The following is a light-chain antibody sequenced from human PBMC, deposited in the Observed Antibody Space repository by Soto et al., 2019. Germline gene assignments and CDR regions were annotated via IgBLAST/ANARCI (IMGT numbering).Light chain of an antibody. J-gene: IGLJ1*01. CDR2: EVS. V-gene: IGLV2-14*03. CDR1: SSDIGAYDL. CDR3: TSFAPGRIYV. Sequence: LTQPSSLSVSPGQSITISFRGTSSDIGAYDLVSWYQQHPGRAPKLIIYEVSHRFSGLSYRFSGSKSGNTASLTISGLQAEDEGDYYCTSFAPGRIYVFGSGTKVTVL.